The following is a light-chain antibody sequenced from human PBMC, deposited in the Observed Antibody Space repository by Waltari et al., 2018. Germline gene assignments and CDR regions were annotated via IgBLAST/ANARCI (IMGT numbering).Light chain of an antibody. J-gene: IGLJ2*01. V-gene: IGLV3-21*01. CDR1: NFGTST. Sequence: SYVLTQPPSVSVAPGKTATITCGGNNFGTSTLHWYQRKPGQAPVLLIYYDDDRPSGIPERFSGSASGNTATLTISRVEAGDEADYYCQVWESSSEVLFGGGTKLTVL. CDR2: YDD. CDR3: QVWESSSEVL.